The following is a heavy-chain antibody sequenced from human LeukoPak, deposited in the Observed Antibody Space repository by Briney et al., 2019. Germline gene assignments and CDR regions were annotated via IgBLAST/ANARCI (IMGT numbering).Heavy chain of an antibody. D-gene: IGHD6-19*01. CDR1: GGTFSSYA. CDR2: IIPIFGTA. CDR3: AGSAGYSSGWAQRFDY. Sequence: SVKVSCKASGGTFSSYAISWVRQAPGQGLEWMGGIIPIFGTANYAQKSQGRVTITTDESTSTAYMELSSLRSEDTAVYYCAGSAGYSSGWAQRFDYWGQGTRVTVSS. V-gene: IGHV1-69*05. J-gene: IGHJ4*02.